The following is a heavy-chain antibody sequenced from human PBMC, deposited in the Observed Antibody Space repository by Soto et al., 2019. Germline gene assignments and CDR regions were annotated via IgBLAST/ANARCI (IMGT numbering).Heavy chain of an antibody. V-gene: IGHV1-2*02. D-gene: IGHD3-22*01. CDR1: GYTFTGYY. CDR3: ARMKGYYYDSSGYYYWFDP. J-gene: IGHJ5*02. Sequence: VASVKVSCKASGYTFTGYYMHWVRQAPGQGLEWMGWINPNSGGTNYAQKFQGRVTMTRDTSISTAYMELSSLRSEDTAVYYCARMKGYYYDSSGYYYWFDPWGQGTLVTVSS. CDR2: INPNSGGT.